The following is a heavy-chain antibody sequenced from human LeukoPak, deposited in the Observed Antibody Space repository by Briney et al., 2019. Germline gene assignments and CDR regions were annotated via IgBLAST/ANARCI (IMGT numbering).Heavy chain of an antibody. CDR2: SSGSTI. J-gene: IGHJ3*01. CDR1: GFTFSDYY. V-gene: IGHV3-11*01. D-gene: IGHD3-22*01. CDR3: ARPNYYDSSGYYY. Sequence: GGSLRLSCAASGFTFSDYYMSWVRQAPGKGLEWVSSSGSTIYYADSVKGRFTISRDNAKNSLYLQMNSPRAEDTAVYYCARPNYYDSSGYYYWGQGTMVTVSS.